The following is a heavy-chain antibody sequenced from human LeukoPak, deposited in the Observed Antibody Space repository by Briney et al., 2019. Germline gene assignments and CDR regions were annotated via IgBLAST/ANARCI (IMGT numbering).Heavy chain of an antibody. V-gene: IGHV3-23*01. CDR2: ISASGSNP. CDR1: GFAFGSYG. D-gene: IGHD3-10*01. J-gene: IGHJ4*02. CDR3: APYNYDSGTPH. Sequence: GGSLRLSCAASGFAFGSYGMSWVRQAPGKGLEWVAAISASGSNPHYSDSVKGRFLISRDNTENTVYLQMKSLRAEDTAVYYCAPYNYDSGTPHWGQGTLVTVSS.